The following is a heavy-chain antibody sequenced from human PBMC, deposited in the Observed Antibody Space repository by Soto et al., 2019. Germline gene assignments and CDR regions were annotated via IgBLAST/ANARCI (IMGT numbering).Heavy chain of an antibody. D-gene: IGHD3-10*01. J-gene: IGHJ5*02. CDR2: IYYSGSS. CDR3: ARESAGSGKNNWFDP. V-gene: IGHV4-59*01. Sequence: SETLSLTCAVYGGSFSGYYWSWIRQPPGKGLEWIGYIYYSGSSKYNPSLNSRVTMSVDTSKNHLSLELTSVTTADTAVYYCARESAGSGKNNWFDPWGQGTLVTVSS. CDR1: GGSFSGYY.